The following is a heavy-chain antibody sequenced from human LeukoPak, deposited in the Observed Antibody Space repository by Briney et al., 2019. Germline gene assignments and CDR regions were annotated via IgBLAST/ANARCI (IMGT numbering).Heavy chain of an antibody. Sequence: GASVKVSCKASGYTFTIYYIHWVRQAPGQGLEWMGGIIPIFGTANYAQKFQGRVTITADESTSTAYMELSSLRSEDTAVYYCARGKGSGVYCSGGSCYSEYYYYMDVWGKGTTVTISS. CDR1: GYTFTIYY. V-gene: IGHV1-69*13. CDR2: IIPIFGTA. D-gene: IGHD2-15*01. J-gene: IGHJ6*03. CDR3: ARGKGSGVYCSGGSCYSEYYYYMDV.